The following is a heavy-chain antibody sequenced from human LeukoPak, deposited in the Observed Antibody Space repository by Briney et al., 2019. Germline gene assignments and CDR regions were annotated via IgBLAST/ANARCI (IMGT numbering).Heavy chain of an antibody. J-gene: IGHJ4*02. Sequence: GGSLRLSCAASGFTFSSYGMHWVRQAPGKGLEWVAFIRYDGDNKYYADSVEGRFTISRDNSKNTLYLQMNSLRAEDTAVYYCARDHSYYYGSGSSDFDYWGQGTLVTVSS. V-gene: IGHV3-30*02. CDR2: IRYDGDNK. D-gene: IGHD3-10*01. CDR3: ARDHSYYYGSGSSDFDY. CDR1: GFTFSSYG.